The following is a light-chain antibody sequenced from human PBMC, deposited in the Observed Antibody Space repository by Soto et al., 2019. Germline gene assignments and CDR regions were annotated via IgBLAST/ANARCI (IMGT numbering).Light chain of an antibody. CDR1: SGSIASNY. CDR3: QSYDTVVV. V-gene: IGLV6-57*04. J-gene: IGLJ2*01. Sequence: NFMLTQPHSVSESPGKTVTISCTHSSGSIASNYVQWYQQRPGSAPTTVIYEVNQRPSGVPDRFSGSIDNSSNSASLTISGLKTEDEADYFCQSYDTVVVFGGGTKLTVL. CDR2: EVN.